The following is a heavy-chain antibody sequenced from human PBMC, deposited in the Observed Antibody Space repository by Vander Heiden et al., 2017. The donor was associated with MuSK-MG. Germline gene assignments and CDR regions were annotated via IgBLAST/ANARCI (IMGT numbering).Heavy chain of an antibody. J-gene: IGHJ2*01. CDR3: ARVGGGNSERTHYWYFDL. CDR1: GFTVSSNY. V-gene: IGHV3-66*02. CDR2: IYSGGST. D-gene: IGHD2-21*02. Sequence: EVQLVESGGGLVQPGGSLRLSCAASGFTVSSNYMSWVRQAPGKGLEWVSVIYSGGSTYYADSVKGRVTISRDNSKNTLYLQMNSLRAEDTAVYYCARVGGGNSERTHYWYFDLWGRGTLVTVSS.